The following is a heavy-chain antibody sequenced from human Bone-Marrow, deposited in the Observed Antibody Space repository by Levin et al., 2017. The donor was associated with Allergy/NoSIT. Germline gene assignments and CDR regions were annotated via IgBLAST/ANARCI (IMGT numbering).Heavy chain of an antibody. D-gene: IGHD4-17*01. J-gene: IGHJ4*02. CDR1: GFTFSNYW. CDR3: ARGSDYANFNY. Sequence: LSLTCAASGFTFSNYWMHWVRQAPGKGLVWVSRINSDGTTTTYADSVKGRFTISRDNAKNTLYLQMHSLRAEDTAAYYCARGSDYANFNYWGQGTLVTVSS. V-gene: IGHV3-74*01. CDR2: INSDGTTT.